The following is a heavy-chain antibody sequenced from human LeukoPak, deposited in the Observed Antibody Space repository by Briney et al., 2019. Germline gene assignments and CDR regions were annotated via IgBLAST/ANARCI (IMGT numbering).Heavy chain of an antibody. V-gene: IGHV3-23*01. Sequence: QPGGSLRLSCAASGFPFSSYAMGWVRQAPGKGLEWVSSINDSGDTTYYADSVKGRLTISRDNSKNTLYLLMNNLRAEDTAVYYCAKGQVVINSFFDYWGQGTLVTVSS. J-gene: IGHJ4*02. CDR3: AKGQVVINSFFDY. D-gene: IGHD4-23*01. CDR1: GFPFSSYA. CDR2: INDSGDTT.